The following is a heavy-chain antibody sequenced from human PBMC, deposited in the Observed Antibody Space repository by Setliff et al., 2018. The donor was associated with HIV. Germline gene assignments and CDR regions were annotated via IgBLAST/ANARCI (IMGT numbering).Heavy chain of an antibody. D-gene: IGHD4-17*01. CDR3: AKDDYGDYGSSYYFGMDV. V-gene: IGHV1-69*05. CDR2: IIPIFGTA. Sequence: ASVKVSCKAYGGTFSSYAITWVRQAPGQGLEWMGGIIPIFGTANYAQKFQGRVTITTDESTSTAYMELSSLRSEDTAVYYCAKDDYGDYGSSYYFGMDVWGQGTTVTVSS. CDR1: GGTFSSYA. J-gene: IGHJ6*02.